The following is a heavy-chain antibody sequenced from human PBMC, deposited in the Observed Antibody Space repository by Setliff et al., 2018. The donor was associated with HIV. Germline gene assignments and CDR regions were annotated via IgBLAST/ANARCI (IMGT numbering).Heavy chain of an antibody. V-gene: IGHV4-59*01. CDR2: IYYSGTT. CDR3: SRDVAPPVAGYVWSGDAS. J-gene: IGHJ5*02. Sequence: PSETLSLTCTVSGGSISSYYWNWIRQPPGKGLEWLGSIYYSGTTDYNPSLRSRVTVSLDVSKSQFYLRLNSVPAADTAVYFCSRDVAPPVAGYVWSGDASWGRGTLVTVSS. D-gene: IGHD2-15*01. CDR1: GGSISSYY.